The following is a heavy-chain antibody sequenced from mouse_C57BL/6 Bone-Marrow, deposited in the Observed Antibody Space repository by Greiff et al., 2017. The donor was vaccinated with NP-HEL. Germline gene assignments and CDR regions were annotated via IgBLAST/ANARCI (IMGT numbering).Heavy chain of an antibody. D-gene: IGHD2-1*01. CDR1: GFSFNTYA. CDR3: VRRVLYGNSFAY. CDR2: IRSKSNNYAT. Sequence: EVKLVESGGGLVQPKGSLKLSCAASGFSFNTYAMNWVRQAPGKGLEWVARIRSKSNNYATYYADSVKDRFTISRDDSESMLYLQMNNLKTEDTAMYYCVRRVLYGNSFAYWGQGTLVTVSA. V-gene: IGHV10-1*01. J-gene: IGHJ3*01.